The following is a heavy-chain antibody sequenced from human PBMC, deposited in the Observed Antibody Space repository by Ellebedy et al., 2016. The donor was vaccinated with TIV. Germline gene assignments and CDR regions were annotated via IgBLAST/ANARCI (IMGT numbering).Heavy chain of an antibody. CDR3: ARDVRGWGLYYFDY. Sequence: SETLSLTCAVYGGSFSGYYWSWIRQPPGKGLEWIGKINHSGSTNYNPSLKSRVTISVDTSKNQFSLKLSSVTAADTAVYYCARDVRGWGLYYFDYWGQGSLVTVSS. CDR1: GGSFSGYY. J-gene: IGHJ4*02. D-gene: IGHD3-10*02. V-gene: IGHV4-34*01. CDR2: INHSGST.